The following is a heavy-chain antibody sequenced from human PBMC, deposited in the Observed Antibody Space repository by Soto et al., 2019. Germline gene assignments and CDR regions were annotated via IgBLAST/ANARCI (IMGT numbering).Heavy chain of an antibody. J-gene: IGHJ4*02. CDR3: ARDSPMSRGCGHY. V-gene: IGHV3-74*01. Sequence: EVQLVESGGGLVQPGGSLRLSCAASGFTLSSYWMHWVRQAPGKGLVWVSRISSDGSSIKYADSVKGRFTISRDNAKNTLYLQMNTLRAEDTAVYYCARDSPMSRGCGHYWGQGSLVTVSS. CDR2: ISSDGSSI. CDR1: GFTLSSYW. D-gene: IGHD3-10*01.